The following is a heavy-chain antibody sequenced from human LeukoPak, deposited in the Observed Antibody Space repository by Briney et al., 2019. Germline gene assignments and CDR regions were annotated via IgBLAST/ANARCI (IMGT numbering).Heavy chain of an antibody. J-gene: IGHJ6*02. CDR1: GFTFSGHW. V-gene: IGHV3-7*05. Sequence: GGSLRLSCAASGFTFSGHWGSWVRQAPGKGLEWVAHIEPDGSEKDYVDFVKGRFTISRDNAKNSVYLQMNSQRAEDTAVYYCARGHYSMDVWGQGTAVIVSS. D-gene: IGHD2-2*02. CDR2: IEPDGSEK. CDR3: ARGHYSMDV.